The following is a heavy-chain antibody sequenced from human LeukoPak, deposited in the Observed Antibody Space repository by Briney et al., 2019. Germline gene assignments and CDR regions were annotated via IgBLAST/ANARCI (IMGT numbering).Heavy chain of an antibody. CDR1: GGSFSGYY. J-gene: IGHJ5*02. D-gene: IGHD6-6*01. CDR2: INHSGST. Sequence: SSETLSLTCAVYGGSFSGYYWSWIRQPPGKGLEWIGEINHSGSTNYNPSLKSRVTISVDTSKNQFSLKLSSVTAADTAVYYCARLPYSSSSRWFDPWGQGTLVTVSS. V-gene: IGHV4-34*01. CDR3: ARLPYSSSSRWFDP.